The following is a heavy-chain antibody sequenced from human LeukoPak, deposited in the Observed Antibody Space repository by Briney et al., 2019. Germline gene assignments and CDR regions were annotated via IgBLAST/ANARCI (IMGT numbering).Heavy chain of an antibody. CDR1: GYTFTGYY. CDR3: ARGYYYDSSGSYCFDY. D-gene: IGHD3-22*01. CDR2: INPNSGGT. J-gene: IGHJ4*02. Sequence: ASVKVSCKASGYTFTGYYMHWVRQAPGQGLEWMGWINPNSGGTNYAQKFQGRVTMTRDTSISTAYMELSRLRSDDTAVYYCARGYYYDSSGSYCFDYWGQGTLVTVSS. V-gene: IGHV1-2*02.